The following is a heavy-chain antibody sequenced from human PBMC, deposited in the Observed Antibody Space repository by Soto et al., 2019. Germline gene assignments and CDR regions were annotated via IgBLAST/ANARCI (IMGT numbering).Heavy chain of an antibody. Sequence: SETLSLTCTVSGGSISSSSYYWGWIRQPPGKGLEWIGSIYYSGSTYYNPSLKSRVTISVDTSKNQFSLKLSSVTAADTGVYYCARYSAASGTYYFDYWGPGTLVTVSS. J-gene: IGHJ4*01. CDR1: GGSISSSSYY. V-gene: IGHV4-39*01. CDR3: ARYSAASGTYYFDY. CDR2: IYYSGST. D-gene: IGHD6-13*01.